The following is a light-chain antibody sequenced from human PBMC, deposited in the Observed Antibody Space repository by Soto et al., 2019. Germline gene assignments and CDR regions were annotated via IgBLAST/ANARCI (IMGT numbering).Light chain of an antibody. CDR1: GSDVGGYNY. CDR3: SSYTCASTPLV. Sequence: QSALTQPASVSGSPGQSITISCTGTGSDVGGYNYVSWYQQHPGKAPKVMIYDVSNRPSGVSNRFSGSKSGNTASLTISGLQAEDEAEYYCSSYTCASTPLVFGGGTKLTVL. V-gene: IGLV2-14*01. CDR2: DVS. J-gene: IGLJ2*01.